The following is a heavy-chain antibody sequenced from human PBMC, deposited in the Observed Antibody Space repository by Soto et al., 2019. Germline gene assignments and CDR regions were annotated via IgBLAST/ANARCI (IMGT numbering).Heavy chain of an antibody. CDR1: GFTVSSNY. CDR3: ARDLGGIAARPNYYYYYMDV. D-gene: IGHD6-6*01. CDR2: IYSGGST. V-gene: IGHV3-66*01. Sequence: GGSLRLSCAASGFTVSSNYMSWVRQAPGKGLEWVSVIYSGGSTYYADSVKGRFTISRDNSKNTLYLQMNSLRAEDTAVYYCARDLGGIAARPNYYYYYMDVWSKGTTVTVSS. J-gene: IGHJ6*03.